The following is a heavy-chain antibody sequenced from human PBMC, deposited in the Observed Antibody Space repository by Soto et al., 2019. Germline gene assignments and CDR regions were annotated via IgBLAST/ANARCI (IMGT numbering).Heavy chain of an antibody. V-gene: IGHV3-53*01. Sequence: GGSLRLSCAASGFTVSSNYMGWVRQAPGKGLEWVSALYSDGSTYYADSVKGRFTISRDNSKNALYFQMNSLRAEDTAVYYCARMGTDYSYWFDYWGQGTLVTVSS. CDR1: GFTVSSNY. J-gene: IGHJ4*02. CDR2: LYSDGST. CDR3: ARMGTDYSYWFDY. D-gene: IGHD3-9*01.